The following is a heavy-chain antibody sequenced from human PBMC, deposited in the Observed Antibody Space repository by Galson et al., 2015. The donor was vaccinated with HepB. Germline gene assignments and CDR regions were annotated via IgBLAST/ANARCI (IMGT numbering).Heavy chain of an antibody. V-gene: IGHV3-48*04. CDR1: GFSFSDYS. J-gene: IGHJ4*02. Sequence: SLRLSCAASGFSFSDYSMHWARQAPGKGLEWVSYITSSSTTIYYADSVKGRFTISRDNARNPLYLQMTSLRGEDTAFYYCAKDLWRLGASVEAAALDYWGPGTLVTVSS. CDR2: ITSSSTTI. CDR3: AKDLWRLGASVEAAALDY. D-gene: IGHD6-13*01.